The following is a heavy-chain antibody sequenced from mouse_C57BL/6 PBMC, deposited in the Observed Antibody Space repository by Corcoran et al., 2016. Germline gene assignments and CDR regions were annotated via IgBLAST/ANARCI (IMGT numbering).Heavy chain of an antibody. D-gene: IGHD1-1*01. J-gene: IGHJ4*01. CDR3: ARSRRVYGGYYAMDY. CDR2: IFPGSGST. V-gene: IGHV1-75*01. Sequence: QVQLQQSGPELVKPGASVKLSCKASGYTFTSYYINWVKQRPGQGLEWIGWIFPGSGSTYYNEKFKGKATLTVDKSSSTAYMLLSSLTSEDSAVYFCARSRRVYGGYYAMDYWGQGTSVTVSS. CDR1: GYTFTSYY.